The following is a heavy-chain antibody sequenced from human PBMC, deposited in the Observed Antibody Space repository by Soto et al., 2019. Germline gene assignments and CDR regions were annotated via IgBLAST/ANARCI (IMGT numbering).Heavy chain of an antibody. CDR1: GFTFSSYA. J-gene: IGHJ4*02. V-gene: IGHV3-23*01. CDR3: AKGDRNQPAVFDY. Sequence: EVQLLESGGGLVQPRGSLRLSCAASGFTFSSYAMNWVRQAPGKGLEWVSGISGSGSSTYYSDSVRGRFTISRDNSKNTLYLQMNSLRAEDTAVYYCAKGDRNQPAVFDYWGQGTLVTVSS. D-gene: IGHD2-2*01. CDR2: ISGSGSST.